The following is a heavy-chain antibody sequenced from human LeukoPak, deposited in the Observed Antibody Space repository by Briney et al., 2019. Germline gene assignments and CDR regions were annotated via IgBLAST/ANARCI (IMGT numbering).Heavy chain of an antibody. J-gene: IGHJ4*02. D-gene: IGHD6-19*01. Sequence: PGGSLRLSCAVSGFPFSIYEMNWVRQAPGKGLEWVSNIHSSGTIKYYADSVKGRFSISRDNAKSSLYLQMNSLRVEDTAVYYCALLAVASDFDYWGQGALVIVSS. CDR3: ALLAVASDFDY. CDR2: IHSSGTIK. CDR1: GFPFSIYE. V-gene: IGHV3-48*03.